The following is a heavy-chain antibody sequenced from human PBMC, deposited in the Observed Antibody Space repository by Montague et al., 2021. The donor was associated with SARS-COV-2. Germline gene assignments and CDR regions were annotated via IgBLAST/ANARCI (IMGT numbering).Heavy chain of an antibody. Sequence: TLSLTCTVSGGSISSGSYYWSWLRQPAGEGLEWIGRIYTSGSTNYNPSLKSRVTISVDTSKNQFSLKLSSVTAADTAVYYCASGIAATYYYYMDVWGKGTTVTVSS. D-gene: IGHD6-13*01. V-gene: IGHV4-61*02. CDR2: IYTSGST. J-gene: IGHJ6*03. CDR3: ASGIAATYYYYMDV. CDR1: GGSISSGSYY.